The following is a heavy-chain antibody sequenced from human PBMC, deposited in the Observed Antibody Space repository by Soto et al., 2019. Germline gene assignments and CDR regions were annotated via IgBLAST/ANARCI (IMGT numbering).Heavy chain of an antibody. J-gene: IGHJ4*01. V-gene: IGHV4-39*01. Sequence: SETLSLTCTVSGASMSNRTFYWGWIRQPPGKGLEWIGSGHYIGSTFYNPSLKSRVTISVDTSKNEFSLKLSSVTAADTAVYYCARLIILTGCEYFDYWGHGTLVTVSS. D-gene: IGHD3-9*01. CDR3: ARLIILTGCEYFDY. CDR2: GHYIGST. CDR1: GASMSNRTFY.